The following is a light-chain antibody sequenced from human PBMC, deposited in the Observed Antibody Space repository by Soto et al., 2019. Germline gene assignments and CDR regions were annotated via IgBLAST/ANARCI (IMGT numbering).Light chain of an antibody. CDR1: QSVKNY. V-gene: IGKV3D-15*01. J-gene: IGKJ1*01. Sequence: TQSPATLSVSSGEGITLSCRASQSVKNYLAWYQHKPGQSPRLLFYDASIRATGVPARFSAGGSGTELTLVISSLQSEDAAVYYCQEYNAWPPGTFGQGTKVEIK. CDR2: DAS. CDR3: QEYNAWPPGT.